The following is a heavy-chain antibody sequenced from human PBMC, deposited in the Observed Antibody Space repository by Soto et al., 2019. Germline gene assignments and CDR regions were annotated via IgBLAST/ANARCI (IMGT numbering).Heavy chain of an antibody. CDR2: ISAYNGNT. CDR1: GYTFSSYG. CDR3: ARDSPPVDY. V-gene: IGHV1-18*01. Sequence: QVQLVQSGAEVKKPGASVKVSSKASGYTFSSYGISWVRQAPGQGLEWMGWISAYNGNTKYAQKIQGRVTMTTDTYTSTAYVELRSLRSDDTAVYYCARDSPPVDYWGQGTLVTVSS. J-gene: IGHJ4*02.